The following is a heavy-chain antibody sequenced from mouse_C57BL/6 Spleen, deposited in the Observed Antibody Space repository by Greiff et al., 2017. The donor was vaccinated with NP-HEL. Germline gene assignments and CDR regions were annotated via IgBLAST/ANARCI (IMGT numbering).Heavy chain of an antibody. CDR2: IDPENGDT. CDR1: GFTIKDDY. D-gene: IGHD2-2*01. V-gene: IGHV14-4*01. CDR3: TTYGYVY. J-gene: IGHJ2*01. Sequence: VQLQQSGAELVRPGASVKLSCTASGFTIKDDYMHWVKQRPEQGLEWIGWIDPENGDTEYASKFQGKATITADTSSNTAYLQLSSLTSEDTAVYYCTTYGYVYWGQGTTLTVSS.